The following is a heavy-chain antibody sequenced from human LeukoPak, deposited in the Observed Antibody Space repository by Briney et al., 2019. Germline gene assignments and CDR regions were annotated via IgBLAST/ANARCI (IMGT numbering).Heavy chain of an antibody. CDR3: ARGRTEYDSSGYYSPVFDY. D-gene: IGHD3-22*01. CDR2: INHSGST. Sequence: SETLSLTCTVSGGSISSSSYYRTWIRQPPGKGLEWIGEINHSGSTNYNPSLKSRVTISVDTSKNQFSLKLRSVTAADTAVYYCARGRTEYDSSGYYSPVFDYWGQGTLVTVSS. CDR1: GGSISSSSYY. V-gene: IGHV4-39*07. J-gene: IGHJ4*02.